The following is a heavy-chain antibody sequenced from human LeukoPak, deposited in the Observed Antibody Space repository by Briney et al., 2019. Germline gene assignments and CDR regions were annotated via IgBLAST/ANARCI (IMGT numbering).Heavy chain of an antibody. D-gene: IGHD6-13*01. Sequence: GGSLRLSCAASGFTFSSYWMSWVRQAPGKGLEWVANIKQGGSEKYYVDSVKGRFTISRDNAKNSLYLQMNSLRAEDTAVYYCARDLIAAAGAFDYWGQGTLVTVSS. CDR2: IKQGGSEK. CDR3: ARDLIAAAGAFDY. V-gene: IGHV3-7*03. J-gene: IGHJ4*02. CDR1: GFTFSSYW.